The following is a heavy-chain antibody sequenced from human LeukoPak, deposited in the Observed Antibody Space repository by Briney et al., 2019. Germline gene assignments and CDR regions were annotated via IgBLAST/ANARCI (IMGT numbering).Heavy chain of an antibody. D-gene: IGHD4-17*01. Sequence: SGGSLRLSCAASGFTFSSYSMNWVRQAPGKGLEWVSSISSSSSYIYYADSVKGRFTISRDNAKNSLYLQMNSLRAEDTAVYYCAKDRTRATVTPTYNWFDPWGQGTLVTVSS. CDR1: GFTFSSYS. CDR2: ISSSSSYI. V-gene: IGHV3-21*04. CDR3: AKDRTRATVTPTYNWFDP. J-gene: IGHJ5*02.